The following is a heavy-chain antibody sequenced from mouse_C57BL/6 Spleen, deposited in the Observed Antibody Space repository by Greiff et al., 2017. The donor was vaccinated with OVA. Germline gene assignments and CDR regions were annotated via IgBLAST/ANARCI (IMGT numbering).Heavy chain of an antibody. CDR1: GFSLTSYG. J-gene: IGHJ4*01. Sequence: VHLVESGPGLVQPSQSLSITCTVSGFSLTSYGVHWVRQSPGKGLEWLGVIWSGGSTDYNAAFISRLSISKDNSKSQVFFKMNSLQADDTAIYYCARNGDTVVSNYAMDYWGQGTSVTVSS. D-gene: IGHD1-1*01. V-gene: IGHV2-2*01. CDR3: ARNGDTVVSNYAMDY. CDR2: IWSGGST.